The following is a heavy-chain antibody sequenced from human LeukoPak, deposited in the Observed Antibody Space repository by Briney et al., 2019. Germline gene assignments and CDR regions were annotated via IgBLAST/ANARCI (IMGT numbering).Heavy chain of an antibody. CDR2: ISRSSSYI. CDR3: ARDRVAVAGTPIDF. Sequence: PGGSLRLSCAASGFNITTYYMNWVRQAPGKGLECVSSISRSSSYIYYADPVKGRFTISRDNAKNSLYLQMNSLRAADTAVYYCARDRVAVAGTPIDFWGQGTLVTVSS. J-gene: IGHJ4*02. CDR1: GFNITTYY. V-gene: IGHV3-21*01. D-gene: IGHD6-19*01.